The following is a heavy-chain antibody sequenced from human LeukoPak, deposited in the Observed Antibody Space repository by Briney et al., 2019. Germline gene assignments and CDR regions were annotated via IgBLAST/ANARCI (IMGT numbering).Heavy chain of an antibody. Sequence: SETLSLTCSVSGGSISNYYWSWVRQPAGKGLEWIGRIYTSGSTKYNPSLKSRVTMSLDKSKNQFSLKLSSVIAADTAVYYCANLHRDSDGYYYVDNWGQGTLVTVSS. CDR2: IYTSGST. V-gene: IGHV4-4*07. CDR3: ANLHRDSDGYYYVDN. CDR1: GGSISNYY. J-gene: IGHJ4*02. D-gene: IGHD3-22*01.